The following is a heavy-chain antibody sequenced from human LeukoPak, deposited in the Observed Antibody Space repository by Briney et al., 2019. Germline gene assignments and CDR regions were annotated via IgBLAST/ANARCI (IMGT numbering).Heavy chain of an antibody. J-gene: IGHJ4*02. Sequence: PSETLSLTCAVSGGSISSSNWWSWVRQPPGKGLEWIGEIYHSGSTNYIPSLKSRVTISVDKSKNQFSLRLSSVTTADTAVYYCASKRLGLNYWGQGTLVTVSS. CDR3: ASKRLGLNY. CDR1: GGSISSSNW. CDR2: IYHSGST. D-gene: IGHD6-25*01. V-gene: IGHV4-4*02.